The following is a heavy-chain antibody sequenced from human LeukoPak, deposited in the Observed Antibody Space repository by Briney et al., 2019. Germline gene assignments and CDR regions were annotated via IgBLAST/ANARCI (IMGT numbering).Heavy chain of an antibody. V-gene: IGHV4-4*07. Sequence: PSETLSLTCTVSGGSISSYYWSWIRQPAGKGLEWIGRIYTSGSTNYNPSLKSRVTMSVDTSKNQFSLKLSSVTAADTAVYYCARGRTFRVQLVLFGGFDPWGQGTLVTVSS. CDR3: ARGRTFRVQLVLFGGFDP. CDR1: GGSISSYY. J-gene: IGHJ5*02. CDR2: IYTSGST. D-gene: IGHD6-6*01.